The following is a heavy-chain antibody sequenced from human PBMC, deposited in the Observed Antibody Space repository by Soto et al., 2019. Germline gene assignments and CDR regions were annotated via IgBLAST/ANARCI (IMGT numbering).Heavy chain of an antibody. Sequence: ELQLVESGGDLVQPGGSLRLSCAASGVTFSRYWMHWVRQVPGKGLMWVSHISNDGSVTSYADSVKGRFTISRDNAKNTLYLQMNSLRGEDTAVYYCAVAPSGSADWFDPWGQGTLVTVSS. CDR3: AVAPSGSADWFDP. CDR2: ISNDGSVT. CDR1: GVTFSRYW. D-gene: IGHD1-26*01. J-gene: IGHJ5*02. V-gene: IGHV3-74*01.